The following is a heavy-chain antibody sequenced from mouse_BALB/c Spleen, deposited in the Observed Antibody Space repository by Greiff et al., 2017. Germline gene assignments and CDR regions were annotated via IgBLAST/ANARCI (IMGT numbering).Heavy chain of an antibody. J-gene: IGHJ4*01. Sequence: QVQLQQSGAELVRPGSSVKISCKASGYAFSSYWMNWVKQRPGQGLEWIGQIYPGDGDTNYNGKFKGKATLTADKSSSTAYMQLSSLTSEDSAVYFCARRGGNYGYAMDYWGQGTSVTVSS. CDR2: IYPGDGDT. D-gene: IGHD2-1*01. CDR3: ARRGGNYGYAMDY. V-gene: IGHV1-80*01. CDR1: GYAFSSYW.